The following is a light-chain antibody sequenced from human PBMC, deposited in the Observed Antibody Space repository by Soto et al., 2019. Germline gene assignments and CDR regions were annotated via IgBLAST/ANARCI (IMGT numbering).Light chain of an antibody. CDR2: GVT. J-gene: IGLJ1*01. Sequence: QSVLTQPASVSGSPGQSITISCTGSSSDIGAFNYVAWYQQHPGKAPKLIIHGVTNRPSGVSSRFSGSKSDYTASLTISGFQAEDEADYYCSSYTTAFFYVFGTGTKVTV. CDR1: SSDIGAFNY. V-gene: IGLV2-14*01. CDR3: SSYTTAFFYV.